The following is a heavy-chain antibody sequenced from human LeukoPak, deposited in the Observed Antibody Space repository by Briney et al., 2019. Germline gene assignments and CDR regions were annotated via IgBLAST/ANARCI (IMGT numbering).Heavy chain of an antibody. D-gene: IGHD6-19*01. CDR1: GFTFSDYY. J-gene: IGHJ4*02. Sequence: PGGSLRLSCAASGFTFSDYYMSWLRQAPGKGLEWVSYISSSGSTIYYADSVKGRFTISRDNAKNSLYLQMNSLRAEDTAVYYCARDLVYSSGWNHIDYWGQGTLVTVSS. CDR3: ARDLVYSSGWNHIDY. CDR2: ISSSGSTI. V-gene: IGHV3-11*01.